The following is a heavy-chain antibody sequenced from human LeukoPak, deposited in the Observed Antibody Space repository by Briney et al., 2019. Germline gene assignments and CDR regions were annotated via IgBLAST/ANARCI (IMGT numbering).Heavy chain of an antibody. CDR1: GFTFSSYS. J-gene: IGHJ5*02. V-gene: IGHV3-21*01. D-gene: IGHD2-8*01. CDR2: ISSSSSYI. CDR3: AREGYAIWFDP. Sequence: PGGSLRLSCAASGFTFSSYSMNWVRQTPGKGLEWVSSISSSSSYIYYADSVKGRFTISRDNAKNSLYLQMNSLRAEDPAVYYCAREGYAIWFDPWGQGTLVTVSS.